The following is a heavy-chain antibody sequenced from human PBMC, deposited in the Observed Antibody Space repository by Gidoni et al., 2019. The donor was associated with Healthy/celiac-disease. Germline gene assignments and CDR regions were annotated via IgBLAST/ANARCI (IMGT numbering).Heavy chain of an antibody. CDR1: GFSLSTSGVG. D-gene: IGHD3-3*01. J-gene: IGHJ4*02. CDR2: IYWDDDK. CDR3: AHGGSPYDFWSGWYYFDY. V-gene: IGHV2-5*02. Sequence: QITLKESGPTLVNPTQTLTLTCTFSGFSLSTSGVGVGWIRQPPGKALEWLALIYWDDDKRYSPSLKSRLTITKDTSKNQVVLTMTNMDPVDTATYYCAHGGSPYDFWSGWYYFDYWGQGTLVTVSS.